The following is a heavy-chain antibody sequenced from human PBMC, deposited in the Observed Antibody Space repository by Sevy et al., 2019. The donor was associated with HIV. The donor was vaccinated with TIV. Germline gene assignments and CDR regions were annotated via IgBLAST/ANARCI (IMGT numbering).Heavy chain of an antibody. CDR3: AREGGVVVPAAINRDQYYFDY. J-gene: IGHJ4*02. CDR1: GGTFSSYA. CDR2: IIPIFGTA. V-gene: IGHV1-69*13. D-gene: IGHD2-2*02. Sequence: ASVKVSCKASGGTFSSYAISWVRQAPGQGLEWMGGIIPIFGTANYAQKFQGRVTITADESTSTAYMELSSLRSEDTAVDYCAREGGVVVPAAINRDQYYFDYWGQGTLVTVSS.